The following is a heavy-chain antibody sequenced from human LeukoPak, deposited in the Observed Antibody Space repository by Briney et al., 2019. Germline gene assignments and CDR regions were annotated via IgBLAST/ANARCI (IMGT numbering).Heavy chain of an antibody. J-gene: IGHJ4*02. CDR1: GGSINSHY. CDR2: IFNTGNT. CDR3: ASRPADTTWYGVFDY. D-gene: IGHD3-10*01. Sequence: SETLSLTCSVSGGSINSHYWSWIRQLPGKRLEWIGYIFNTGNTNYNPSLASRVTMSVDTSRAQFFLRLSPVTAADTAIYYRASRPADTTWYGVFDYWSQGTLVTVSS. V-gene: IGHV4-59*11.